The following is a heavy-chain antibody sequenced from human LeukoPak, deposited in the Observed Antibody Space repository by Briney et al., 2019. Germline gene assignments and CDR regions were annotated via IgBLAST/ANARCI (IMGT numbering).Heavy chain of an antibody. V-gene: IGHV3-53*01. CDR1: GFSVSGKF. CDR3: ASGDGYLQPY. CDR2: IHYDGKI. Sequence: GGSLRLSCAASGFSVSGKFMSWVRQAPGKGLEWVSIIHYDGKIRCAGSVGGRFTIYRDDSENTLFLQMNSLRVDDTAVYFCASGDGYLQPYWGQGTLVTVSS. D-gene: IGHD2-21*01. J-gene: IGHJ4*02.